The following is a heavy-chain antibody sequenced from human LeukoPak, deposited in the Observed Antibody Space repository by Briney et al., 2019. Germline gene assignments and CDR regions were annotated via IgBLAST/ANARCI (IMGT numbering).Heavy chain of an antibody. CDR1: GFTFSSYS. Sequence: GGSLRLSCAASGFTFSSYSMNWVRQAPGKGLEWVSSISSSSSYIYYADSVKGRFTISRDNAKNSLYLQMNSLRAEDTAVYYCARGITMIVVVNYFDYWGQGTLVTVS. J-gene: IGHJ4*02. V-gene: IGHV3-21*01. CDR3: ARGITMIVVVNYFDY. D-gene: IGHD3-22*01. CDR2: ISSSSSYI.